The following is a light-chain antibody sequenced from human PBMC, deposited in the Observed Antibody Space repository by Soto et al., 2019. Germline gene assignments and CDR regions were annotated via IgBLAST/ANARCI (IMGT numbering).Light chain of an antibody. CDR2: EAS. CDR3: QQSYSTPIT. V-gene: IGKV1-39*01. Sequence: IQITQSPSSLSASVGDRVTISCRASQSIATYLNWYQQKPGKAPNLLIYEASSLQSGVPSGFSGTGSGTDFTLTISSLQPEDFATYYCQQSYSTPITFGQGTRLEIK. J-gene: IGKJ5*01. CDR1: QSIATY.